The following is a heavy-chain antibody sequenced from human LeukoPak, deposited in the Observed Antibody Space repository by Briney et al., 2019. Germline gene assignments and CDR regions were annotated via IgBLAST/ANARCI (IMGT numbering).Heavy chain of an antibody. Sequence: SQTLSLTCTVSGGSISSGGYYWSWIRQPPGKGLEWIGYIFYSGSTNCNPSLKSRVTISVDTSKNQFSLNLSSVTAADTAIYYCARDTGYLGSNYGMDVWGQGTTVTVSS. CDR3: ARDTGYLGSNYGMDV. V-gene: IGHV4-61*08. D-gene: IGHD3-22*01. CDR1: GGSISSGGYY. J-gene: IGHJ6*02. CDR2: IFYSGST.